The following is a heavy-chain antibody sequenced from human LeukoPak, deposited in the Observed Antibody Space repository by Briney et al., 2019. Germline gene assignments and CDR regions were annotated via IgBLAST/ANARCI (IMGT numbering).Heavy chain of an antibody. CDR2: IYTSGST. V-gene: IGHV4-61*02. D-gene: IGHD2-15*01. CDR1: GGSISSGSYY. J-gene: IGHJ4*02. Sequence: SQTLSLTCTVSGGSISSGSYYWSWIRQPAGKGLEWIGRIYTSGSTNYNPSLKNRVTISVDTSKNQFSLKLSSVTAADTAVYYCASWVLSGYFDYWGQGTLVTVSS. CDR3: ASWVLSGYFDY.